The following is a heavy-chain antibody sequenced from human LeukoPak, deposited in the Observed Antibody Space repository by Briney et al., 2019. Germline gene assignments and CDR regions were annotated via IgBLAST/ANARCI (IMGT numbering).Heavy chain of an antibody. CDR3: AVEGFDI. D-gene: IGHD1-1*01. CDR1: GFTFSNYA. V-gene: IGHV3-23*01. J-gene: IGHJ3*02. CDR2: ISGSDGRT. Sequence: GGSLRLSCAASGFTFSNYAMSWVRQAPGKGLEWVSAISGSDGRTFYTDSVKGRFTISRDNSKNRLYVQMTSLRGDDTAVYYCAVEGFDIWGHGTMVTVSS.